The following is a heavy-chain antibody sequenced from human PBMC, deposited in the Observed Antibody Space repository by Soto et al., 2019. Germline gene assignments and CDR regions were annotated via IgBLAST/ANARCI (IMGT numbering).Heavy chain of an antibody. Sequence: GGSLRLSCAASGFSFSRYVIHWVRQSPGKGLEWVAVISYDESTTFYADSVKGRFTISRDNSKNTLFLQMNSLRPEDTAVYYCSKAMIGSYDSDAFGVWGQGTMVTVSS. CDR2: ISYDESTT. D-gene: IGHD3-22*01. V-gene: IGHV3-30*18. CDR1: GFSFSRYV. J-gene: IGHJ3*01. CDR3: SKAMIGSYDSDAFGV.